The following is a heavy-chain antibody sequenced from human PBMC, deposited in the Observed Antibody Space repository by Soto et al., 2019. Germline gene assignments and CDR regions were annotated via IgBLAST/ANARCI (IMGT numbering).Heavy chain of an antibody. V-gene: IGHV5-51*01. Sequence: RGESLKISCKGSGYSFTSYWIGWVRQMPGKGLEWMGIIYPGDSDTRYSPSFQGQVTISADKSISTAYLQWSSLKASDTAMYYWARHGDIVVVPAPYGMDVWGQGTTVTVSS. CDR1: GYSFTSYW. J-gene: IGHJ6*02. CDR2: IYPGDSDT. CDR3: ARHGDIVVVPAPYGMDV. D-gene: IGHD2-2*01.